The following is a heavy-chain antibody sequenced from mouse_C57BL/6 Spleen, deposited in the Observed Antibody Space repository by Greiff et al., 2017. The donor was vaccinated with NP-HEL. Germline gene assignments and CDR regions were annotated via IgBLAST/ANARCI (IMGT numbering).Heavy chain of an antibody. J-gene: IGHJ2*01. D-gene: IGHD2-4*01. Sequence: EVQLQESGPGLVKPSQSLSLTCSVSGYSITSGYYWNWIRQFPGNKLEWMGYIRYDGSNNYNPSFKNRISITRDTSKNQLFLKLNSLTTEDTATNYCASDSLMTTVDYWGQGTTLTVSS. CDR3: ASDSLMTTVDY. V-gene: IGHV3-6*01. CDR2: IRYDGSN. CDR1: GYSITSGYY.